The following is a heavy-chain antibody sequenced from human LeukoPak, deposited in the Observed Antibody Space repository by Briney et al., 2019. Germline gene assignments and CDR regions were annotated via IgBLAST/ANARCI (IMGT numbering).Heavy chain of an antibody. J-gene: IGHJ6*03. CDR3: AKAFGGYYYYYMDV. CDR1: GFTFSTYS. D-gene: IGHD3-16*01. CDR2: ISDSTSTI. V-gene: IGHV3-48*01. Sequence: GGSLRLSCAASGFTFSTYSMNWVRQAPGKGLEWVSYISDSTSTIYYADSVKGRFTISRDNAKNSLYLQMNSLRAEDTALYYCAKAFGGYYYYYMDVWGKGTTVTISS.